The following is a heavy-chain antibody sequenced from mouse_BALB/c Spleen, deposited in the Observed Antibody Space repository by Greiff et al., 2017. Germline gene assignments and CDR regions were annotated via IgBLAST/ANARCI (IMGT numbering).Heavy chain of an antibody. CDR1: GYTFSSYW. CDR2: ILPGSGST. J-gene: IGHJ4*01. Sequence: QVQLQQSGAELMKPGASVKISCKATGYTFSSYWIEWVKQRPGHGLEWIGEILPGSGSTNYNEKFKGKATFTADTSSNTAYMQLSSLTSEDSAVYYCARWFRYDGGYAMDYWGQGTSVTVSS. CDR3: ARWFRYDGGYAMDY. V-gene: IGHV1-9*01. D-gene: IGHD2-14*01.